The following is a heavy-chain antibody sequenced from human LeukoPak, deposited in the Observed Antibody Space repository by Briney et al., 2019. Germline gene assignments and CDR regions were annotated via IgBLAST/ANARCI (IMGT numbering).Heavy chain of an antibody. CDR2: TKQDGSEK. V-gene: IGHV3-7*01. CDR3: VTVADRPMEADYRGQYNWFGP. D-gene: IGHD6-6*01. CDR1: GFTFSNYW. J-gene: IGHJ5*02. Sequence: GGSLRLSCAASGFTFSNYWMNWVRQAPGEGLEWVANTKQDGSEKNYVDSVKGRFVISRDNAKKSLYLQMNSLIVEDTAVYYCVTVADRPMEADYRGQYNWFGPWSQGTLVTVSS.